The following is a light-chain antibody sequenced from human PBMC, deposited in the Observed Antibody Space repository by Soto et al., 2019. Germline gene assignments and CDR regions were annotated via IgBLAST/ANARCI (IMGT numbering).Light chain of an antibody. CDR2: GIS. CDR3: QQYNNWPLT. J-gene: IGKJ4*01. V-gene: IGKV3-15*01. CDR1: QSVSSN. Sequence: ILMTQSPATLSVSQGERATLSCRASQSVSSNLAWYQQKPGQAPRLLIYGISTRAAGLPARFSGSGSGTEFTLTISSLQSEDFAVYYCQQYNNWPLTFGGGTKVDIK.